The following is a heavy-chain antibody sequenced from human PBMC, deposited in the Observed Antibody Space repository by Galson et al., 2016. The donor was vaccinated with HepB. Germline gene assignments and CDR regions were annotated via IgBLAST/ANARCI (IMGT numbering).Heavy chain of an antibody. J-gene: IGHJ6*02. CDR3: ARDRGEYSRPWAGGMDV. D-gene: IGHD6-6*01. V-gene: IGHV3-33*01. CDR1: GFTFSSYG. Sequence: SLRLSCAASGFTFSSYGMHWVRQAPGKGLEWVAVIWYDGRTESYADSVKGRFTISRDNSKNTLYLQMNSLRAEDTAVYYCARDRGEYSRPWAGGMDVWGQGTTVTVSS. CDR2: IWYDGRTE.